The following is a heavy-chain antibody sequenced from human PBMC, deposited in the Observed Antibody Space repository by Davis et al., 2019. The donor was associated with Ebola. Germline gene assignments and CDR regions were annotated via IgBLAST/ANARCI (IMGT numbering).Heavy chain of an antibody. J-gene: IGHJ6*02. Sequence: PGGSLRLSCAASGFRFEDYGMDWARQAPGKGLEWVAGISWNSGNVDYADSVKGRFTISRDNAKKSLYLEMNSLRPEETALYYCAKLSRETTVGGMDVWGQGTTVTVSS. CDR1: GFRFEDYG. CDR2: ISWNSGNV. V-gene: IGHV3-9*01. D-gene: IGHD4-17*01. CDR3: AKLSRETTVGGMDV.